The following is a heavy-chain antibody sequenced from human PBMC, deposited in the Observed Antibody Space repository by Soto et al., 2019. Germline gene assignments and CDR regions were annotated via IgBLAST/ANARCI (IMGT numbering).Heavy chain of an antibody. CDR2: INPNSGGT. D-gene: IGHD5-18*01. CDR3: AREHGYSYGPYYYGMDV. J-gene: IGHJ6*02. Sequence: ASVKVSCKASGYTFTGYYMHWVRQAPGQGLEWMGWINPNSGGTNYAQKFQGWVTMTRDTSISTAYMELSGLRSDDTAVYYCAREHGYSYGPYYYGMDVWGQGTTVTVSS. V-gene: IGHV1-2*04. CDR1: GYTFTGYY.